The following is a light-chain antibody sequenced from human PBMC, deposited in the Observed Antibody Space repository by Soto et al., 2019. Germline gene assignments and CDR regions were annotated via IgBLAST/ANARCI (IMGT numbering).Light chain of an antibody. CDR2: GAS. J-gene: IGKJ1*01. V-gene: IGKV3-15*01. CDR3: QQYNSWPPGT. Sequence: EIVMTQSPVTLSVSPGERATLSFMSSQSVSSNLAWYQQKPGQAPRLLIYGASTRATGIPARFSGSGSGTEFTLTISSLQSEDFAVYSCQQYNSWPPGTFGQGTKVDIK. CDR1: QSVSSN.